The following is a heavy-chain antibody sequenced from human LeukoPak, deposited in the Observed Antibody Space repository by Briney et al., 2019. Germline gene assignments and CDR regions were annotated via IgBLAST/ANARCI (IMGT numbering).Heavy chain of an antibody. Sequence: SVKVSCKASGGTFSSYAISWVRQAPGQGLEWMGGIIPIFGTANYAQKFQGRVTITADESTSTAYMELSSVRSEDTAVYYCARGGLSMVRGVPFDYWGQGTLVTVSS. D-gene: IGHD3-10*01. CDR3: ARGGLSMVRGVPFDY. J-gene: IGHJ4*02. CDR2: IIPIFGTA. CDR1: GGTFSSYA. V-gene: IGHV1-69*01.